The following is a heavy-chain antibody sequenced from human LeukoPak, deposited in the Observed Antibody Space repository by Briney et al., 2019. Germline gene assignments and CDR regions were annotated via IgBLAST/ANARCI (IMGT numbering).Heavy chain of an antibody. V-gene: IGHV4-39*01. Sequence: PSETLSLTCSVSGGSISSSCYYWGWIRQPPGKGLEWIGSIYYGGSTYYNSSLKSRVTISVDTSKNQFSLKLSSVTAADTAVYYCAIPTYYASISGAFDIWGQGTMVTVSS. J-gene: IGHJ3*02. D-gene: IGHD3-22*01. CDR1: GGSISSSCYY. CDR2: IYYGGST. CDR3: AIPTYYASISGAFDI.